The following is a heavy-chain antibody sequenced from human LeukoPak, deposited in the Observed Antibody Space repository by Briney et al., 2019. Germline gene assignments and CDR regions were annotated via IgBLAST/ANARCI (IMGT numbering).Heavy chain of an antibody. CDR2: ISYDGTTK. J-gene: IGHJ5*02. CDR3: ARDLIDTTSLNWFDP. CDR1: GFTFSSYA. D-gene: IGHD2-2*01. Sequence: GRSLRLSCAASGFTFSSYAMHWVRQAPGKGLEWVTIISYDGTTKYYADSVKGRFTVSRDNSENTLYLQMNSLRAEDTAVYYCARDLIDTTSLNWFDPWGQGTLVTVSS. V-gene: IGHV3-30-3*01.